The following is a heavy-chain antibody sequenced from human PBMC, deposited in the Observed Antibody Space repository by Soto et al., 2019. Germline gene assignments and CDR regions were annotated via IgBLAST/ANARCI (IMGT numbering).Heavy chain of an antibody. Sequence: QVQLVQSGAEVKKPGASVKVSCKAPGYTFTSYDINWVRLAPGQGLEWMGWMNPNSANTGYAQKFQGRGTMTRTTSISTAYMELSSLISEATAVYYCARVTPLQGRSYYYGMEVWCPGTTVTVSS. V-gene: IGHV1-8*01. CDR3: ARVTPLQGRSYYYGMEV. CDR1: GYTFTSYD. CDR2: MNPNSANT. J-gene: IGHJ6*02.